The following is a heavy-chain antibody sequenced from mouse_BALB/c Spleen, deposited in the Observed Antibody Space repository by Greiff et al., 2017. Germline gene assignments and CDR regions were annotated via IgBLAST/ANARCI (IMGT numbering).Heavy chain of an antibody. Sequence: EVMLVESGGGLVKPGGSLKLSCAASGFTFSSYAMSWVRQTPEKRLEWVASISSGGSTYYPDSVKGRFTISRDNARNILYLQMSSLRSEDTAMYYCARGYDYVWYFDVWGAGTTVTVSS. CDR1: GFTFSSYA. CDR3: ARGYDYVWYFDV. J-gene: IGHJ1*01. V-gene: IGHV5-6-5*01. D-gene: IGHD2-4*01. CDR2: ISSGGST.